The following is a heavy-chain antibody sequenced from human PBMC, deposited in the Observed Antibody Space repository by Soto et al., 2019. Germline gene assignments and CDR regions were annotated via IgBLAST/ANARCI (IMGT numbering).Heavy chain of an antibody. CDR3: AKVNGVIPDYYYGMDV. V-gene: IGHV1-18*01. CDR2: ISAYNGNT. CDR1: GYTFTSYG. Sequence: ASVKVSCKASGYTFTSYGISWVRQAPGQGLEWMGWISAYNGNTNYAQKLQGRVTMTTDTSTSTAYMELRSLRSDDTAVYYCAKVNGVIPDYYYGMDVWGQGTTVTVSS. J-gene: IGHJ6*02. D-gene: IGHD3-16*02.